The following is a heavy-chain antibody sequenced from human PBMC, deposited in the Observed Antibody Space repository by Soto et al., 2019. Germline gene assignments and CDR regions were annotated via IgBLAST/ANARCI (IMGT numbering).Heavy chain of an antibody. D-gene: IGHD1-1*01. CDR1: GGSISSGGYY. J-gene: IGHJ4*02. Sequence: PSETLSLTCTVSGGSISSGGYYWSWIRQHPGKGLEWIGYIYYSGSTYYNPSLKSRVTISVDTSKNQFSLKLSSVTAADTAVYYCARWPQLETRFDYWGQGTLVTVSS. CDR2: IYYSGST. CDR3: ARWPQLETRFDY. V-gene: IGHV4-31*03.